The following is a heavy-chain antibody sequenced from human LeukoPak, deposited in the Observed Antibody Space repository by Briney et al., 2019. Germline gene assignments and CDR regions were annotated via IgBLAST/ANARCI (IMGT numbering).Heavy chain of an antibody. J-gene: IGHJ4*02. CDR1: GGSFSGSN. CDR3: VRAYDY. V-gene: IGHV4-34*01. Sequence: SETLSLTCAVYGGSFSGSNWSWIRQPPGKGLEWIGEIYNSGSTIYNPSLKSRVTISVDTSKNQFSLNLISVTAADTAVYYCVRAYDYWGQGTLVTVSS. CDR2: IYNSGST.